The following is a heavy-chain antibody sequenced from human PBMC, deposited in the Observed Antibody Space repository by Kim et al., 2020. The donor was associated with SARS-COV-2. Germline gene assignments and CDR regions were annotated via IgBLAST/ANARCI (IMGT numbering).Heavy chain of an antibody. CDR3: GKGRWVGAFGF. J-gene: IGHJ3*01. CDR1: GFTVSSYS. CDR2: ICGSGGRT. V-gene: IGHV3-23*01. Sequence: GGSLRLSCAASGFTVSSYSMSWVRQAPGKGLEWVSAICGSGGRTYDADLMKGLITITKDPSKNTFYQLMNRLAADETALYFWGKGRWVGAFGFWGLGTL.